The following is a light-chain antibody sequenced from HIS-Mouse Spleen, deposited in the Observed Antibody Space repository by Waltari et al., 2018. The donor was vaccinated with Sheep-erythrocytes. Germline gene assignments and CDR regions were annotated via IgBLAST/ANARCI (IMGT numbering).Light chain of an antibody. CDR3: CSYAGSYTVV. V-gene: IGLV2-11*01. Sequence: QSALTQPRSVSGSPGQSVTISCPGTSRDVGGYNYVSWYQQHPGKAPKLMIYDVSKRPSGVPDRFSGSKSGNTASLTISGLQAEDEADYYCCSYAGSYTVVFGEGTKLTVL. CDR1: SRDVGGYNY. CDR2: DVS. J-gene: IGLJ2*01.